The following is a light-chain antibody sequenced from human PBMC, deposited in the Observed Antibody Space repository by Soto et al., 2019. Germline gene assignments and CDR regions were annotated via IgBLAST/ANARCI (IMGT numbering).Light chain of an antibody. CDR2: DAS. CDR1: QSLVNTY. Sequence: EVVLAESPGSLSLSPGDRATLSCRASQSLVNTYVAWYQQKAGQAPRLLIYDASTRATGIPDRFSGSGSGTDFTLTISRLEPEDFAVYYCQQYGTSRHGTFGQGTRLEIK. CDR3: QQYGTSRHGT. J-gene: IGKJ5*01. V-gene: IGKV3-20*01.